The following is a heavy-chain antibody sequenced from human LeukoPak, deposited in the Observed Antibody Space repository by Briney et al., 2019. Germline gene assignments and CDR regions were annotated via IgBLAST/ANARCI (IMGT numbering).Heavy chain of an antibody. CDR2: IIPIFGTA. CDR3: ARDLRAIFGASYYFDY. CDR1: GGTFSSYA. J-gene: IGHJ4*02. Sequence: ASVKVSYKASGGTFSSYAISWVRQAPGQGLEWMGGIIPIFGTANYAQKFQGRVTITADESTSTAYMELSSLRSEDTAVYYCARDLRAIFGASYYFDYWGQGTLVTVPS. D-gene: IGHD3-3*01. V-gene: IGHV1-69*13.